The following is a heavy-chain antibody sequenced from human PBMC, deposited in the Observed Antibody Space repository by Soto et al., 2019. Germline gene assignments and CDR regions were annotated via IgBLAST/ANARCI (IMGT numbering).Heavy chain of an antibody. V-gene: IGHV3-33*01. CDR3: ARDNEVGATSDY. D-gene: IGHD1-26*01. J-gene: IGHJ4*02. CDR1: GFTFSSYG. CDR2: IWYDGSNK. Sequence: QVQLVESGGGVVQPGRSLRLSCAASGFTFSSYGMHWVRQAPGKGLEWVAVIWYDGSNKYYADSVKGRFTISRDNSKNTQYLQMNSRRAEATAVYYCARDNEVGATSDYWGQGTLVTVSS.